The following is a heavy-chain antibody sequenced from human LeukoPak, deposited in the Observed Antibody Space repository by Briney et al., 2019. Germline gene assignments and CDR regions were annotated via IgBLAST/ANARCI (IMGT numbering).Heavy chain of an antibody. CDR3: ASRAAMIPPGVDI. V-gene: IGHV1-2*02. D-gene: IGHD3-22*01. J-gene: IGHJ3*02. Sequence: APVKVSCKAFGYTFTVYYMHWVRQAPGQGLELMGWINPNSGGTNYAQKYQGRVTMTRDTSISTAHMERRRLRSDDTAVYYCASRAAMIPPGVDIWGQGTMVTVSS. CDR2: INPNSGGT. CDR1: GYTFTVYY.